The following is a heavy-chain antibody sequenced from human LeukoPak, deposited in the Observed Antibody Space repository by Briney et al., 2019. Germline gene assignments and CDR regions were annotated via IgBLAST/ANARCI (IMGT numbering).Heavy chain of an antibody. D-gene: IGHD5-18*01. Sequence: SVKVSCKASGFTFTSSAMQWVRQARGQRLEWIGWIVVGSGNTNYAQKFQERVTITRDMSTSTAYMGLSSLRSEDTAVFYCAASGYSYGYGMDYWGQGTLVTVSS. CDR3: AASGYSYGYGMDY. V-gene: IGHV1-58*02. CDR1: GFTFTSSA. CDR2: IVVGSGNT. J-gene: IGHJ4*02.